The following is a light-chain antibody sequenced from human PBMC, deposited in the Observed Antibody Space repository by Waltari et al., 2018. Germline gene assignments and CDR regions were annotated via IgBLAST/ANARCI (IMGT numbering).Light chain of an antibody. CDR3: QQRSAWPRT. V-gene: IGKV3-11*01. CDR2: DTS. Sequence: IVLTQSPATLYLSPGGSATLSCRASQSVITFLTWYQQKPGQAPRLLIYDTSKRATGIPARFSGAGSGTDFTLTINSLEPEDFAIYYCQQRSAWPRTFGQGTKLEFK. CDR1: QSVITF. J-gene: IGKJ2*01.